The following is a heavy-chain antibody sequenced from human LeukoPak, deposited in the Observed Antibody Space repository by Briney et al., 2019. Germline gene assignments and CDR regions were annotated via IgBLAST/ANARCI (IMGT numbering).Heavy chain of an antibody. Sequence: GGSLRLSCAASGFTFSSYSMNWVRQAPGKGLEWVSSISSSSRYIYYADSVKGRFTISRDNAKNSLSLQMNSLSAEDTAVYYCAREQHPIAAAGTTDYWGQGTLVTVSS. CDR1: GFTFSSYS. CDR3: AREQHPIAAAGTTDY. J-gene: IGHJ4*02. D-gene: IGHD6-13*01. CDR2: ISSSSRYI. V-gene: IGHV3-21*01.